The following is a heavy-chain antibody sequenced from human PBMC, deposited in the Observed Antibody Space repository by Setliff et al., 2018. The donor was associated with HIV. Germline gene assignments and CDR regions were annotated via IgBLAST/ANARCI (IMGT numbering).Heavy chain of an antibody. Sequence: GASVKVSCKASGYTFINYGISWVRQAPGQRLEWMGWINAGNGNTKYSQKFQGRVSITRDTSASKAYLELSSLRSEDTAVYYCARGRLRNYFDYWGQGTLVTVSS. CDR2: INAGNGNT. CDR3: ARGRLRNYFDY. CDR1: GYTFINYG. D-gene: IGHD2-8*01. V-gene: IGHV1-3*01. J-gene: IGHJ4*02.